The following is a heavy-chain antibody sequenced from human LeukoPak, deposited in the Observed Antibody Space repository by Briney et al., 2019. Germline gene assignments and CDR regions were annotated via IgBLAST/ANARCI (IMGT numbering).Heavy chain of an antibody. J-gene: IGHJ4*02. Sequence: PGGSLRLSCAASGFTFSTYWMHWVRQAPGKGLVWVSRVNSDGRSRSYADSVKGRFTISRDNAKNTLYLQMNSLRAEDMAVYYCARALDYGDYVDYWGQGTLVTVSS. CDR2: VNSDGRSR. D-gene: IGHD4-17*01. CDR3: ARALDYGDYVDY. V-gene: IGHV3-74*01. CDR1: GFTFSTYW.